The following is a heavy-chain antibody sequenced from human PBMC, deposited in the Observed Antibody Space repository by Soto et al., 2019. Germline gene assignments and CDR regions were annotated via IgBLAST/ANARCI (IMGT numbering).Heavy chain of an antibody. Sequence: EVELLESGGGLVQPGGSLRLSCAASGFTFSSYSMGWVRRAPGKGLEWVSGISESARITKYADSVKGRFTISRDNSKNTLFLQMNSLRGEDTAVYYCAKDVHYDIVTGIEYFHHWAQGTLVTVSS. V-gene: IGHV3-23*01. J-gene: IGHJ1*01. D-gene: IGHD3-9*01. CDR1: GFTFSSYS. CDR3: AKDVHYDIVTGIEYFHH. CDR2: ISESARIT.